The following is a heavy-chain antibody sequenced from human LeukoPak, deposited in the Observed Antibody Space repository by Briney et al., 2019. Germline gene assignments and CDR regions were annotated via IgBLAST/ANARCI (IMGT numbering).Heavy chain of an antibody. Sequence: GGSLRLSCAASGFTVSSNYMKWVRQAPGKGLEWVSVIYTGGSTYYADSVKGRFTISRDNSKNTLYLQMNSLRAEDTAVYYCAKVAPYYDFWSGYPYYFDYWGQGTLVTVSS. J-gene: IGHJ4*02. D-gene: IGHD3-3*01. CDR2: IYTGGST. V-gene: IGHV3-53*01. CDR3: AKVAPYYDFWSGYPYYFDY. CDR1: GFTVSSNY.